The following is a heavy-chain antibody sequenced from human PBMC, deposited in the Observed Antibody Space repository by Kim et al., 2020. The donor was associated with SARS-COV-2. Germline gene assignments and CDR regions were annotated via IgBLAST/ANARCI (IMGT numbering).Heavy chain of an antibody. J-gene: IGHJ5*02. CDR2: RT. CDR3: ARDRSPGYMDP. D-gene: IGHD2-2*02. Sequence: RTGYADSVKGRFPVSSDNAKTMQHLQMNRLRAEDTAVYYCARDRSPGYMDPWGQGTLVTVSS. V-gene: IGHV3-74*01.